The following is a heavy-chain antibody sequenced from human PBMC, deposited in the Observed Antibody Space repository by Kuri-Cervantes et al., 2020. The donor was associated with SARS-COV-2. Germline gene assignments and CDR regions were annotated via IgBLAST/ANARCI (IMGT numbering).Heavy chain of an antibody. D-gene: IGHD3-9*01. J-gene: IGHJ4*02. CDR1: GFIFSDYY. CDR2: IGPSGTTK. V-gene: IGHV3-11*04. CDR3: ARDSLDWFIPLDY. Sequence: GESLKISCTASGFIFSDYYMTWIRQAPGKGLEWVSNIGPSGTTKYYADSVKGRFTISRDNAKNSLYLQMSSLRAEDTAVYYCARDSLDWFIPLDYWGQGTLVTVSS.